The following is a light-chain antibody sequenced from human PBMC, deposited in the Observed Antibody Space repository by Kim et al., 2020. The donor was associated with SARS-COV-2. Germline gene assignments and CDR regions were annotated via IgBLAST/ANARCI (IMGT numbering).Light chain of an antibody. Sequence: PGQPARITCSGDALPKQYAYWYQQKPGQAPVLVIYKDSERPSGIPERFSGSSSGTTVTLTISGVQAEDEADYYCQSADSSGTHWVFGGGTQLTVL. V-gene: IGLV3-25*03. CDR3: QSADSSGTHWV. CDR2: KDS. J-gene: IGLJ3*02. CDR1: ALPKQY.